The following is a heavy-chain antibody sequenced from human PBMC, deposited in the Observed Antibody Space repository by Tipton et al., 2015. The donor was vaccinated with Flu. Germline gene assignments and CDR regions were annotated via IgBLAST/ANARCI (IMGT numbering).Heavy chain of an antibody. J-gene: IGHJ4*02. CDR3: AFMGRGASTV. V-gene: IGHV4-34*01. Sequence: TLSLTCAVYGGSFSGYYWSWIRQSPGKGLEWIGEINQSGRPNYNPSLKNRVTISVDTSKTQFSLSVTSVTAADTAVYYCAFMGRGASTVWGQGTLVTVSS. CDR2: INQSGRP. D-gene: IGHD3-10*01. CDR1: GGSFSGYY.